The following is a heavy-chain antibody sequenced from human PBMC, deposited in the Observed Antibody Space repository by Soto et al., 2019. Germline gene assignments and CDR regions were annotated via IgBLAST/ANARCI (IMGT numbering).Heavy chain of an antibody. Sequence: SETLSLTCTVSGGSISSGDYYWSWIRQPPGKGLEWIGYIYYSGSTYYNPSLLSRVTISVDTSKNEFSLRLSSVTAADTAVYYCARLNGYCISTNCHGYYGMDVWGQGTTVTVSS. CDR3: ARLNGYCISTNCHGYYGMDV. J-gene: IGHJ6*02. D-gene: IGHD2-2*03. CDR2: IYYSGST. V-gene: IGHV4-30-4*01. CDR1: GGSISSGDYY.